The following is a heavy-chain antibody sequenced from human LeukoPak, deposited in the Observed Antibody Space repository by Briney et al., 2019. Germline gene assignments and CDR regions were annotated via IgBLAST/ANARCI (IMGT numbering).Heavy chain of an antibody. CDR2: INPNSGGT. V-gene: IGHV1-2*02. Sequence: ASVKVSCKASGYTFTGYYMHWVRQAPGRGGEWMGWINPNSGGTNYAQKFQGRVTMTRDTSISTAYMELSRLRSDDTAVYYCARGGGIAGPNWFDPWGQGTLVTVSS. J-gene: IGHJ5*02. CDR3: ARGGGIAGPNWFDP. D-gene: IGHD6-13*01. CDR1: GYTFTGYY.